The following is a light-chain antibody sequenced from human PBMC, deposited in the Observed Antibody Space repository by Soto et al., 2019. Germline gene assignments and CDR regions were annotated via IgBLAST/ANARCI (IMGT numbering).Light chain of an antibody. CDR1: QSVGKNY. CDR2: GAS. Sequence: EIVLTQSPGTLSLSPGERATFSCRASQSVGKNYLAWFQKKPGQAPRLLIHGASSRAPGIPDRFSDSGSETDFTLTISRLEPEDFAVYYCQQYASSPLTFGGGTKVEIK. CDR3: QQYASSPLT. J-gene: IGKJ4*01. V-gene: IGKV3-20*01.